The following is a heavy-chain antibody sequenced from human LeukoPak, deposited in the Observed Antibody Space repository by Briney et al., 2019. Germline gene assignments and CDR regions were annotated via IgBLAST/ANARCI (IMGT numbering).Heavy chain of an antibody. J-gene: IGHJ4*02. D-gene: IGHD3-22*01. Sequence: GASVKVSCKASGYTFTGYYMQWVRQAPGQGLEWMGWINPNSGGTNYAQKFQGRVTMTRDMSTSTVYMELSSLKSEDTAVYYCARDPKDDTSGYYYFDYWGQGTLVTVSS. CDR1: GYTFTGYY. CDR2: INPNSGGT. V-gene: IGHV1-2*02. CDR3: ARDPKDDTSGYYYFDY.